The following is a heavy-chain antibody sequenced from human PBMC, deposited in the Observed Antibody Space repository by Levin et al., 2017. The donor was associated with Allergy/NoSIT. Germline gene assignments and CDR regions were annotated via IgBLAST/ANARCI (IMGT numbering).Heavy chain of an antibody. D-gene: IGHD5-12*01. CDR1: GFTFSSYA. CDR2: ISYDGSNK. V-gene: IGHV3-30-3*01. Sequence: GGSLRLSCAASGFTFSSYAMHWVRQAPGKGLEWVAVISYDGSNKYYADSVKGRFTISRDNSKNTLYLQMNSLRAEDTAVYYCARRFGYDWGGFDYWGQGTLVTVSS. CDR3: ARRFGYDWGGFDY. J-gene: IGHJ4*02.